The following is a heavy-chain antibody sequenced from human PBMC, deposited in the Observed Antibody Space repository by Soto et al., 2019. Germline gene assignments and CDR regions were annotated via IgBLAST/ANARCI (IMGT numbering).Heavy chain of an antibody. CDR3: ARGKRDRYCSGGSCYSGAFDI. D-gene: IGHD2-15*01. Sequence: PGESLKISCKGSGYSFTSYWIGWVRQMPGKGLEWMGIIYPGDSDTRYSPSFQGQVTISADKSISTAYLQWSSLKASDTAMYYCARGKRDRYCSGGSCYSGAFDIWGQGTMVTVSS. V-gene: IGHV5-51*01. CDR1: GYSFTSYW. CDR2: IYPGDSDT. J-gene: IGHJ3*02.